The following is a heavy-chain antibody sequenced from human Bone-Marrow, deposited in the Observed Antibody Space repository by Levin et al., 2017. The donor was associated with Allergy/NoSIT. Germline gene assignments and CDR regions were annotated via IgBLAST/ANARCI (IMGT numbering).Heavy chain of an antibody. J-gene: IGHJ4*02. CDR2: IYPGDSDT. CDR3: ARTVLTGYRYFDY. D-gene: IGHD3-9*01. Sequence: AGGSLRLSCKGSGYSFTSYWIGWVRQMPGKGLEWMGIIYPGDSDTRYSPSFQGQVTISADKSISTAYLQWSSLKASDTAMYYCARTVLTGYRYFDYWGQGTLVTVSS. CDR1: GYSFTSYW. V-gene: IGHV5-51*01.